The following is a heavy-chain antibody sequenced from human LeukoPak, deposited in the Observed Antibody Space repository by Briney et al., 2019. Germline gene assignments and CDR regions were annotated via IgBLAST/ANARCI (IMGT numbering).Heavy chain of an antibody. V-gene: IGHV4-4*02. CDR3: ARGRPGYSSSRQYFDY. CDR2: IYHSGNT. Sequence: SETLSLTCDVSGGSISSSNWWSWVRQPPGKGLEWIGEIYHSGNTNYNSSLKSRVTISVDKSKNQFSLKLSSVTAADTAVYYCARGRPGYSSSRQYFDYWGQGTLVTVSS. D-gene: IGHD6-13*01. J-gene: IGHJ4*02. CDR1: GGSISSSNW.